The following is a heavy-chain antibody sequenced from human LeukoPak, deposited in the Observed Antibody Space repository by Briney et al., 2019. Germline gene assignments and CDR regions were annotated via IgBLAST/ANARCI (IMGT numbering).Heavy chain of an antibody. D-gene: IGHD6-19*01. CDR1: GFTFSSYE. CDR2: ISSSGSTI. V-gene: IGHV3-48*03. Sequence: PGGSLRLSCAASGFTFSSYEMNWVRQAPGKGLEWVSYISSSGSTIYYADSVKGRFTISRDNSKNTVYLQMNSLRAEDTAVYYCAKDCCSGWTNWGQGTLVTVSS. J-gene: IGHJ4*02. CDR3: AKDCCSGWTN.